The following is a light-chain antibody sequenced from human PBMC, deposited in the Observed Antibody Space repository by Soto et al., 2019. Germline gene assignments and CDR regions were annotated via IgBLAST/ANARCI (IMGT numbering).Light chain of an antibody. CDR3: QNYNSAPLT. J-gene: IGKJ4*01. V-gene: IGKV1-27*01. Sequence: DIQMTQSPSSLSASVGGRVTITCRASQGITNYLAWYQRKPGTAPNLLIYAASTLQSGVPSRFRGSGSGTDFTLTISSLQPEDVATYYCQNYNSAPLTFGGGTKVDIK. CDR1: QGITNY. CDR2: AAS.